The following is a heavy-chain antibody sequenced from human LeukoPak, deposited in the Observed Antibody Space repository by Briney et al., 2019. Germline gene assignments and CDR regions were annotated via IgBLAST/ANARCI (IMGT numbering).Heavy chain of an antibody. CDR1: GYTLTELS. CDR3: ATDRAVAGLFDY. CDR2: FDPEDGET. Sequence: ASVPVSCKVSGYTLTELSMHWVRQAPGKGLEWMGGFDPEDGETIYAQKFQGRVTMTEDTSTDTAYMELSSLRSEDTAVYYCATDRAVAGLFDYWGQGTMVTVSS. D-gene: IGHD6-19*01. V-gene: IGHV1-24*01. J-gene: IGHJ4*02.